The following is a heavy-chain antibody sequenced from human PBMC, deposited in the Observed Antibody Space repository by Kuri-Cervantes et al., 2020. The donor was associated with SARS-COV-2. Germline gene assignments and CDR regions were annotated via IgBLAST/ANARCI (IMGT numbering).Heavy chain of an antibody. CDR1: GYTFTDYY. D-gene: IGHD3-3*01. J-gene: IGHJ4*02. V-gene: IGHV1-2*04. Sequence: ASVKVSCKASGYTFTDYYINWVRLAPGQGLEWMGWINPNSGGTDYAQRYQGWVTMTRDTSTRTAFMELNRLTSDDTAVYFCARGGKHHRILRISESFHFESWGQGTLVTVSS. CDR3: ARGGKHHRILRISESFHFES. CDR2: INPNSGGT.